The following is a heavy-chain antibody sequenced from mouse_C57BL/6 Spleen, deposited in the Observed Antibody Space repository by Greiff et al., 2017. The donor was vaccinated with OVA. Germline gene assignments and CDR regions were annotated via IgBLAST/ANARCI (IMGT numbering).Heavy chain of an antibody. CDR2: ISDGGSYT. CDR1: GFTFSSYA. Sequence: EVQGVESGGGLVKPGGSLKLSCAASGFTFSSYAMSWVRQTPEKRLEWVATISDGGSYTYYPDNVKGRFTISRDNAKNNLYLQMSHLKSEDTAMYSCAREGARITTVDSWFAYWGQGTLVTVSA. CDR3: AREGARITTVDSWFAY. D-gene: IGHD1-1*01. V-gene: IGHV5-4*01. J-gene: IGHJ3*01.